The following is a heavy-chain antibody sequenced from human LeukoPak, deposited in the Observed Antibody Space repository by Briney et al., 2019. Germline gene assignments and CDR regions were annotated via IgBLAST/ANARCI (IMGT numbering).Heavy chain of an antibody. J-gene: IGHJ4*02. V-gene: IGHV3-33*01. CDR3: ARGPVPYYETSGSYFDY. Sequence: GGSLRLSCAASGFTFSSYGMHWVRQAPGKGLEWVAVIWYDGSNKYYADFVKGRFTISRDNSKNTLYLQMNSLRAEDTAVYYCARGPVPYYETSGSYFDYWGQGTLVTVSS. CDR2: IWYDGSNK. CDR1: GFTFSSYG. D-gene: IGHD3-22*01.